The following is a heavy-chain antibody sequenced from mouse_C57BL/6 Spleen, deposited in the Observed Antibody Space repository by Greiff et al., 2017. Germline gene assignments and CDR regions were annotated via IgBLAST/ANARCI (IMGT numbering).Heavy chain of an antibody. Sequence: QVQLKQPGAELVKPGASVKLSCKASGYTFTSYWMHWVKQRPGRGLEWIGRLDPKSGGTTYNEKIKSKATLTVDKPSSTAYMQLSSLTSEDSAVYYCARCEDDYDGYYYGYWGKGTTLTVST. J-gene: IGHJ2*01. CDR1: GYTFTSYW. CDR2: LDPKSGGT. CDR3: ARCEDDYDGYYYGY. D-gene: IGHD2-4*01. V-gene: IGHV1-62-3*01.